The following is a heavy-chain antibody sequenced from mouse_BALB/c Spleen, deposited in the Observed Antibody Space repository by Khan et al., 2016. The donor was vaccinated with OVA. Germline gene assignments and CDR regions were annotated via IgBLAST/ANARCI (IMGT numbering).Heavy chain of an antibody. CDR2: INYSGSA. CDR1: GYSITSDYA. J-gene: IGHJ4*01. V-gene: IGHV3-2*02. D-gene: IGHD2-3*01. Sequence: VQLQQSGPGLVKPSQSLSLTCTVTGYSITSDYAWNWIRQFPGNKLEWMGYINYSGSANYNPALKSRISITRDTSKNQFFLQLNSVTTADSATYYCARDGSRYNHAMDYWGQGTSVTVSS. CDR3: ARDGSRYNHAMDY.